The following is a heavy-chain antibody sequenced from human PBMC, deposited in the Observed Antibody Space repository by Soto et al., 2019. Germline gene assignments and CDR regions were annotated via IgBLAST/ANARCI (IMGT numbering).Heavy chain of an antibody. Sequence: EVQLLESGGGLVQPGGSLRLSCAASGFTFSSYAMSWVRQAPGKGLEWVSAISGSGGSTYYADSVKGRFTISRDNSKNTLYMKMNSLRDEDTAVYYCAKDHKTNIADRSFFDYWGQGTLVTVSS. CDR3: AKDHKTNIADRSFFDY. CDR1: GFTFSSYA. V-gene: IGHV3-23*01. CDR2: ISGSGGST. J-gene: IGHJ4*02. D-gene: IGHD6-6*01.